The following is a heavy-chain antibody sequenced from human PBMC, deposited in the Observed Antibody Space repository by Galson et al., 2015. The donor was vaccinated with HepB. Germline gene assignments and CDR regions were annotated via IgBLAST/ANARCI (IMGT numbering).Heavy chain of an antibody. CDR3: ARRGLAFDI. CDR2: TYYRSKWYN. J-gene: IGHJ3*02. V-gene: IGHV6-1*01. Sequence: CAISGDSVSSNSAAWDWIGLSPSRGLEWLGRTYYRSKWYNDYAVSVESRITINSDTSKNQFSLQLNSVTPEDTAVYYCARRGLAFDIWGQGTMVTVSS. CDR1: GDSVSSNSAA.